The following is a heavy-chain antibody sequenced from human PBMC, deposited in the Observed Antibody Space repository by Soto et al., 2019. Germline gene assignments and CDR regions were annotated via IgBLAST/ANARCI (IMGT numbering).Heavy chain of an antibody. CDR1: GYTFSGFY. Sequence: TSVKVSCKASGYTFSGFYMHWVRQAPGQGLEWMGWINPNSGGTKSAEKFQGRVTMTRDTSISTAYMELSRLTSDDTAVYYCASAAVTGTAGLDFWGQGTQVTVSS. D-gene: IGHD6-19*01. V-gene: IGHV1-2*02. CDR3: ASAAVTGTAGLDF. CDR2: INPNSGGT. J-gene: IGHJ4*02.